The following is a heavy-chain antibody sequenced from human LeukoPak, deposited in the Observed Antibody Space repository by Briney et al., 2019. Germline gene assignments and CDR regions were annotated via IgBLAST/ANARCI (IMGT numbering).Heavy chain of an antibody. D-gene: IGHD1-26*01. CDR3: ARDNSVGDYAWWFDP. Sequence: ASVKVSRKASGYTFTGYYMHWVRQAPGQGLEWMGWINPNSGGTNYAQKFQGRVTMTRDTSISTVYMEVTSLRSEDTAVYYCARDNSVGDYAWWFDPWGQGTLVTVSS. CDR2: INPNSGGT. J-gene: IGHJ5*02. CDR1: GYTFTGYY. V-gene: IGHV1-2*02.